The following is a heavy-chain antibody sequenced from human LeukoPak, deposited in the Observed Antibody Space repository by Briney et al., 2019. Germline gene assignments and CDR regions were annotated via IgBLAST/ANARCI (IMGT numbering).Heavy chain of an antibody. J-gene: IGHJ6*03. Sequence: GGSLRLSRAASGFTFSSYAMHWVRQAPGKGLEWVAVISYDGSNKYYADSVKGRFTISRDNSKNTLYLQMNSLRAEDTAVYYCARDPLAARMGAYYYYYYMDVWGKGTTVTVSS. CDR3: ARDPLAARMGAYYYYYYMDV. CDR2: ISYDGSNK. D-gene: IGHD6-6*01. V-gene: IGHV3-30*04. CDR1: GFTFSSYA.